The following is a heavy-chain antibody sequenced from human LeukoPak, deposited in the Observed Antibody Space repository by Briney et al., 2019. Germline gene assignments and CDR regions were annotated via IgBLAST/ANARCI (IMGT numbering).Heavy chain of an antibody. CDR3: ARGSSWSYYFDY. J-gene: IGHJ4*02. CDR2: FYYSGST. Sequence: SETLSLTCAVSGGSISSYYWSWIRQPPGKGLEWIGYFYYSGSTNYSPSLKSRVTISIDTSKNQFSLKLNSVTAADTAVYYCARGSSWSYYFDYWGQGTLVTVSS. V-gene: IGHV4-59*01. D-gene: IGHD6-13*01. CDR1: GGSISSYY.